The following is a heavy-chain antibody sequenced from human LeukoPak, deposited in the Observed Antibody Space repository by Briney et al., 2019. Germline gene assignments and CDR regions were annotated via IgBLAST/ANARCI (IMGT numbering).Heavy chain of an antibody. CDR1: GFTFDNYA. J-gene: IGHJ4*02. CDR2: ISWNSGSI. V-gene: IGHV3-9*01. Sequence: GGSLRLSCAASGFTFDNYAMHWVRQAPGKGLEWVSGISWNSGSIAYADSVKGRFTISRDNSKNTLFLQMNSLRVEDTAVYYCAKAGESGSYYASLDYWGQGTLVTVSS. CDR3: AKAGESGSYYASLDY. D-gene: IGHD1-26*01.